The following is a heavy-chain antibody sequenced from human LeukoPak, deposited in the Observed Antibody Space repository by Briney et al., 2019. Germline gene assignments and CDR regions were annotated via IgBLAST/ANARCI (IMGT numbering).Heavy chain of an antibody. J-gene: IGHJ4*02. CDR2: ISGSGGST. CDR3: ASNPSLLWFGELQSL. Sequence: GGSLRLSCAASGFTFSSYGMSWVRQAPGKGLEWVSAISGSGGSTYYADSVKGRFTISRDNSKNTLSLQMNSLRAEDTAVYYCASNPSLLWFGELQSLWGQGTLVTVSS. D-gene: IGHD3-10*01. V-gene: IGHV3-23*01. CDR1: GFTFSSYG.